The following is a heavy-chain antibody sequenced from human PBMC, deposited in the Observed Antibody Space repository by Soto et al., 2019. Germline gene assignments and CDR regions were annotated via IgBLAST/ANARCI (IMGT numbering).Heavy chain of an antibody. V-gene: IGHV3-33*01. CDR1: GFTFSNYG. CDR3: AGGHGPDCGLFDY. D-gene: IGHD2-21*01. J-gene: IGHJ4*02. Sequence: QVQLVESGGGVVQPGRSLRLSCAASGFTFSNYGMHWVRQAPGKGLEWVAVIWYDGSNKYYADSVKGRFTISRDNSKNTLYLQINSVRAEDAAVYYCAGGHGPDCGLFDYWGQGTLVTVSS. CDR2: IWYDGSNK.